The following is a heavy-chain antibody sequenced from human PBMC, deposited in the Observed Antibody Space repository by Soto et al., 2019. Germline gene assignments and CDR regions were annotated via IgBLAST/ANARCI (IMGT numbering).Heavy chain of an antibody. Sequence: VGSLRLSCAASGFTFSSHGLHWVRQAPGKGLEWVAFISYDVTYKYYADSVKGRFTISRDNSENTVYLQMNSLRADDTAVYYCAKGALYDSSGYYYDHWGQGALVTVSS. CDR3: AKGALYDSSGYYYDH. D-gene: IGHD3-22*01. V-gene: IGHV3-30*18. CDR2: ISYDVTYK. CDR1: GFTFSSHG. J-gene: IGHJ5*02.